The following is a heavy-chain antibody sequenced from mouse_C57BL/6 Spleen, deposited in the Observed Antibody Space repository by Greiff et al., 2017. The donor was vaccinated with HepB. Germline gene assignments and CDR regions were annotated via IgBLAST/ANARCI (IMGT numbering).Heavy chain of an antibody. J-gene: IGHJ1*03. CDR2: ISDGGSYT. V-gene: IGHV5-4*03. D-gene: IGHD1-1*01. CDR1: GFTFSSYA. Sequence: EVKVVESGGGLVKPGGSLKLSCAASGFTFSSYAMSWVRQTPEKRLEWVATISDGGSYTYYPDNVKGRITISRDNAKNNLYLQMSHLKSEDTAMYYCARYGSSLYWYFDVWGTGTTVTVSS. CDR3: ARYGSSLYWYFDV.